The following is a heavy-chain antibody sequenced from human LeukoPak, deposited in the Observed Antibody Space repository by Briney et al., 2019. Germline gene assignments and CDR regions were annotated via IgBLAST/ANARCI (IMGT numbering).Heavy chain of an antibody. J-gene: IGHJ4*02. Sequence: GASVKVSCKASGGTFSSYAISWVRQAPGQGLEWMGGIIPIFGTANYAQKFQGRVTITAGESTSTAYMELSSLRSEDTAVYYCARGLLSGSYVFDYWGQGTLVTVSS. V-gene: IGHV1-69*01. D-gene: IGHD1-26*01. CDR3: ARGLLSGSYVFDY. CDR1: GGTFSSYA. CDR2: IIPIFGTA.